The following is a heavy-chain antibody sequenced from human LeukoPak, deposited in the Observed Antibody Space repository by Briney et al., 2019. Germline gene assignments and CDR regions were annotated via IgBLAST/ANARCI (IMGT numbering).Heavy chain of an antibody. J-gene: IGHJ4*02. D-gene: IGHD3-10*01. CDR1: GYSFTSYW. CDR2: IYPGDSDT. V-gene: IGHV5-51*01. CDR3: AIRLGYYGSGSYSKYYFDY. Sequence: GESLKISCKGSGYSFTSYWIGWVRQMPGKGLEWMGIIYPGDSDTRYSPSFQGQVTISADKSISTAYLQWSSLKASDTAMYYCAIRLGYYGSGSYSKYYFDYWGQGTLVTVSS.